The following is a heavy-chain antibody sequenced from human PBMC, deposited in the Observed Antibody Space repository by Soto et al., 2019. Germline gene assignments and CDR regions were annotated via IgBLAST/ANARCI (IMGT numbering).Heavy chain of an antibody. V-gene: IGHV3-66*01. J-gene: IGHJ3*01. D-gene: IGHD4-17*01. CDR2: LYSGGNT. Sequence: GGSLRLSCAASGFTVSSNYMSWVRQAPGKGLEWVSVLYSGGNTYSADSVKGRFTISRDNSRNTLYLQMNSLRAEDTAVYYCARGGPHDYGDYAATGAFDVWGQGTMVTVSS. CDR1: GFTVSSNY. CDR3: ARGGPHDYGDYAATGAFDV.